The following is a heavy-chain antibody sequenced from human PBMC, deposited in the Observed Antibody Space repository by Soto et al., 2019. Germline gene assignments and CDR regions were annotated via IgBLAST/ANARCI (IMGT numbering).Heavy chain of an antibody. Sequence: GALRLSCVASGFTFSSYGMHWVRQAPGKGLEWVVVISYDGSNKYYADSVKGRFTISRDNSKNTLYLQMNSLRAEDTAVYYCAKGDSSSWYDYYYYYGMDVWGQGTTVTVSS. V-gene: IGHV3-30*18. CDR2: ISYDGSNK. CDR1: GFTFSSYG. CDR3: AKGDSSSWYDYYYYYGMDV. D-gene: IGHD6-13*01. J-gene: IGHJ6*02.